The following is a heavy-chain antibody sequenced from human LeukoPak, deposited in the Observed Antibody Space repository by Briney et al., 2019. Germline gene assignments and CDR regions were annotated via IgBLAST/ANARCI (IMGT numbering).Heavy chain of an antibody. CDR1: GFTFSSYA. D-gene: IGHD3-9*01. CDR2: ISGSGGST. Sequence: PGGSLRLSCAASGFTFSSYAMSWVRQAPGKGLEWVSAISGSGGSTYYADSVKGRFTISRDNAKNSLYLQMNSLRAEDTALYYCAKDIFGQQNGGIFDYWGQGTLVTVSS. CDR3: AKDIFGQQNGGIFDY. V-gene: IGHV3-23*01. J-gene: IGHJ4*02.